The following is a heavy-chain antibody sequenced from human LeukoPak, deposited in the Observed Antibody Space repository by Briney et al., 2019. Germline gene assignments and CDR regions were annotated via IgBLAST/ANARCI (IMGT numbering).Heavy chain of an antibody. CDR1: GFSVSTNY. Sequence: PGGSLRLSCAASGFSVSTNYMSWVRQAPGKGLEWVSVVYPSGATFYADSVKDRFTISRDTSRNTVVLQMNRLRAEDTAVYYCAKAQLERREDFYFDYWGQGTLVTVSS. J-gene: IGHJ4*02. V-gene: IGHV3-66*01. D-gene: IGHD1-1*01. CDR3: AKAQLERREDFYFDY. CDR2: VYPSGAT.